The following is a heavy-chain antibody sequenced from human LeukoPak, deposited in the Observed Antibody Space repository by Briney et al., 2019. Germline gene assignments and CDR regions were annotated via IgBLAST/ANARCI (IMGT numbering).Heavy chain of an antibody. CDR1: GFTFSSYA. CDR3: ARASRPGPLPVDY. CDR2: INSNGGST. Sequence: GSLRLSCSASGFTFSSYAMHWVRQAPGKGLEYVSAINSNGGSTYYADSVKGRFTISRDNSKNTLYLQMSSLRAEDTAVYYCARASRPGPLPVDYWGQGSLVTVSS. V-gene: IGHV3-64D*06. J-gene: IGHJ4*02. D-gene: IGHD1-14*01.